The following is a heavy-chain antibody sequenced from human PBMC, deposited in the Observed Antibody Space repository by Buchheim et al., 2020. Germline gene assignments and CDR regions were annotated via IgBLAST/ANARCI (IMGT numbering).Heavy chain of an antibody. CDR3: ARGYTIFGVVIPKYFDY. CDR1: GFTFSSYS. D-gene: IGHD3-3*01. J-gene: IGHJ4*02. CDR2: ISSSSSYI. V-gene: IGHV3-21*01. Sequence: EVQLVESGGGLVKPGGSLRLSCAASGFTFSSYSMNWVRQAPGKGLEWVSSISSSSSYIYYADSVKGRFTISRDNAKNSLYLQMNSLRAEDTAVYYCARGYTIFGVVIPKYFDYWGQGTL.